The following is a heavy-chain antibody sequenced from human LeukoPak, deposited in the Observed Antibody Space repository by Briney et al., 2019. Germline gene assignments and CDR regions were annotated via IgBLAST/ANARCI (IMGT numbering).Heavy chain of an antibody. D-gene: IGHD2-2*02. Sequence: SVKVSCKASGYTVASFYMHWVRQAPGQGLEWMGGIIPIFGTANYAQKFQGRVTITADESTSTAYMELSSLRSEDTAVYYCARGFDIVVVPAAISWFDPWGQGTLVTVSS. CDR3: ARGFDIVVVPAAISWFDP. J-gene: IGHJ5*02. CDR1: GYTVASFY. V-gene: IGHV1-69*13. CDR2: IIPIFGTA.